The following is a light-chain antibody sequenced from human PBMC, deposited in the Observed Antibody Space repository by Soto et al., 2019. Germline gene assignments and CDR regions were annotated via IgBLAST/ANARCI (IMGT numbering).Light chain of an antibody. CDR2: EVT. CDR3: SSYTRQNTRV. J-gene: IGLJ3*02. V-gene: IGLV2-14*01. CDR1: SSDVGGYNF. Sequence: QSALTQPASVSGSPGQSITISCTGTSSDVGGYNFVSWYQQHPGKAPKLMIYEVTNRPSGVSSRFSGSKSGNTASLTISGLQTEDEADYCCSSYTRQNTRVFGGGTKLTVL.